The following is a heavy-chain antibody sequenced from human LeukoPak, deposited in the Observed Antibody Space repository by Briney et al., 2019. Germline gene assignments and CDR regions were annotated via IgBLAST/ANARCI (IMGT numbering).Heavy chain of an antibody. CDR1: GHTLTELS. D-gene: IGHD3-22*01. CDR2: FDPEDGET. Sequence: GASVKVSCKVSGHTLTELSMHWVRQAPGKGLEWMGGFDPEDGETIYAHKFQGRVTMTEDTATDTAYMELSSLRSEDTAVYYCATVGRYASSGYFDYWGQGTLVTVSS. CDR3: ATVGRYASSGYFDY. V-gene: IGHV1-24*01. J-gene: IGHJ4*02.